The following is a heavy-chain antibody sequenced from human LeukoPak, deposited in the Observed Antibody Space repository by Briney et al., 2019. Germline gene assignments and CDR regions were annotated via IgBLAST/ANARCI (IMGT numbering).Heavy chain of an antibody. CDR3: GTKSGGGVNWLDH. CDR2: ISNYNYNT. J-gene: IGHJ5*02. V-gene: IGHV1-18*01. Sequence: GASVKVSCKTSGHTFTSYGISWVRQAPGQGLEWMGWISNYNYNTKYAQKFQGRDIITTDTATSTTHMELRRLRFDDTAVYYCGTKSGGGVNWLDHWGQGTLVIVSS. D-gene: IGHD3-10*01. CDR1: GHTFTSYG.